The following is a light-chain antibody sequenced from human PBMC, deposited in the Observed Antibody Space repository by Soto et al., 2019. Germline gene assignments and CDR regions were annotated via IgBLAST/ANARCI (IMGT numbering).Light chain of an antibody. CDR3: QQSYSTPRT. V-gene: IGKV1-39*01. CDR1: QRISTY. Sequence: DIQMTQSPSSLSASVGDRVTITCRASQRISTYLNWYQQKPGKAPKFLIYDASNLQSGVPSRFSGSGSGTDFTLTISSLQPEDFATYYCQQSYSTPRTFGQGTKVDIK. CDR2: DAS. J-gene: IGKJ1*01.